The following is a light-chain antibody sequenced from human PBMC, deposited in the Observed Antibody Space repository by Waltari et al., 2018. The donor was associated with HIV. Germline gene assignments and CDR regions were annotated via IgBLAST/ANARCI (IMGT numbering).Light chain of an antibody. J-gene: IGKJ2*02. V-gene: IGKV3-15*01. CDR1: QSVNSN. CDR2: GAS. Sequence: EIVMTQSPATLSVSPGETATLPCRASQSVNSNLAWYQQKPGQAPRLLIYGASTRATGIPARFSGSGSGTEFTLTISSLQSEDFAVYYCQHYNNWPPWTFGQGTQLEIK. CDR3: QHYNNWPPWT.